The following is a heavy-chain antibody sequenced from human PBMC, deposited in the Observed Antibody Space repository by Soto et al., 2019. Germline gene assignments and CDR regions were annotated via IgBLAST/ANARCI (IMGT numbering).Heavy chain of an antibody. CDR2: ISPYNDYT. D-gene: IGHD3-22*01. V-gene: IGHV1-18*01. CDR1: GYTFSSYG. J-gene: IGHJ6*02. CDR3: GSGGYYDSRDTPNYHFHGIDV. Sequence: QVHLVQSGGEVKKPGASVKVFCKTSGYTFSSYGVNWVRQAPGRGLEWMGWISPYNDYTYYAQKFQGRVRMTTDTSTMTAYLGSMTRGTDAAAVYYCGSGGYYDSRDTPNYHFHGIDVGAHGTTVIFSS.